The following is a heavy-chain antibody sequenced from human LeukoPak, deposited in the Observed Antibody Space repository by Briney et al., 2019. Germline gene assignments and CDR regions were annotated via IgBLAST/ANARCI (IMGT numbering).Heavy chain of an antibody. CDR1: GFTFSSYW. J-gene: IGHJ4*02. V-gene: IGHV3-7*01. Sequence: GESLRLSCAASGFTFSSYWMSWVRQAPGKGLEWVANIKQDGSEKYYVDSVKGRFTISRDNAKNSLYLQMNSLRAEDTAVYYCARGITGMMLDYWGQGTLVTVSS. CDR3: ARGITGMMLDY. D-gene: IGHD1-20*01. CDR2: IKQDGSEK.